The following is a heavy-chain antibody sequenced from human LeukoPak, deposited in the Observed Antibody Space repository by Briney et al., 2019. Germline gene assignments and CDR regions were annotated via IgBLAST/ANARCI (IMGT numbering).Heavy chain of an antibody. J-gene: IGHJ4*02. CDR3: AKDLGIAAAGTLLDY. D-gene: IGHD6-13*01. CDR2: ISGSGGST. Sequence: GGSLRLSCAAAGFTFSSYAMSWVRQAPGKGLEWVSAISGSGGSTYYADSVKGRFTISRDNSKNTLYLQMNSLRAEDTAVYYCAKDLGIAAAGTLLDYWGQGTLVTVSS. CDR1: GFTFSSYA. V-gene: IGHV3-23*01.